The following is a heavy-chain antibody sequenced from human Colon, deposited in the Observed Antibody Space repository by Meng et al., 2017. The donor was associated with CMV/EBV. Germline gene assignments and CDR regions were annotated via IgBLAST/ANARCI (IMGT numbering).Heavy chain of an antibody. V-gene: IGHV3-21*01. CDR3: ARDAYYDTSGYYSPLHY. Sequence: GESLKISCAASGFTFSSYSMNWVRQAPGKGLEWVSSISSSSYIYYADSVKGRFTISRDNAKNSLYLQMNSLRAEDTAVYYCARDAYYDTSGYYSPLHYWGQGTLVTVSS. D-gene: IGHD3-22*01. CDR1: GFTFSSYS. CDR2: ISSSSYI. J-gene: IGHJ4*02.